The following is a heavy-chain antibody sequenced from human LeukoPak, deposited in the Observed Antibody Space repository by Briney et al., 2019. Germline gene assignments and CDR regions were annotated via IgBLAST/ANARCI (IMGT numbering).Heavy chain of an antibody. CDR1: GGSISSSNYY. CDR3: ARVAQFDAAGYYFDY. D-gene: IGHD1-14*01. CDR2: MFHSGST. Sequence: KPSETLSLTCTVSGGSISSSNYYWGWIRQPPGKGLEWIGSMFHSGSTYYNPSLMSRVTISVDTSRNQFSLNLTSVTAADTAVYDCARVAQFDAAGYYFDYWGQGILVTVSS. J-gene: IGHJ4*02. V-gene: IGHV4-39*07.